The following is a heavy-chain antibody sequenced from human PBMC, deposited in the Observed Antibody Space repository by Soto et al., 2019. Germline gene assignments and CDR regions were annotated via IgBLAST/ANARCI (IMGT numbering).Heavy chain of an antibody. CDR2: ISYDGSNK. Sequence: QVQLVESGGGVVQPGRSLRLSCAASGFTFSSYGMHWVRQAPGKGLEWVAVISYDGSNKYYADSVKGRFTISRDNSKNTLYLQMNSLRAEDTAVYYCAKDGLSGSYFVDYYYGMDVWGQGTTVTVSS. D-gene: IGHD1-26*01. V-gene: IGHV3-30*18. CDR1: GFTFSSYG. CDR3: AKDGLSGSYFVDYYYGMDV. J-gene: IGHJ6*02.